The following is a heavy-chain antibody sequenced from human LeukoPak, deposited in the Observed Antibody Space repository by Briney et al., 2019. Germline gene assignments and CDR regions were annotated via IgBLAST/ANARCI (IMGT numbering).Heavy chain of an antibody. D-gene: IGHD2-15*01. V-gene: IGHV4-39*01. CDR1: GGSISSSSYY. J-gene: IGHJ4*02. CDR2: IYYSGST. Sequence: SETLSLTCTLSGGSISSSSYYWGWIRQPPGKGLEWIGSIYYSGSTYYNPSLKSRVTISVDTSKNQFSLKLSSVTAADTAVYYCASGYCSGGSCYQWDYWGQGTLVTVSS. CDR3: ASGYCSGGSCYQWDY.